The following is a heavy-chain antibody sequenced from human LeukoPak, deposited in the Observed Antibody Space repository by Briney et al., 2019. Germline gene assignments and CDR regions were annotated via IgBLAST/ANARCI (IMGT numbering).Heavy chain of an antibody. CDR3: ARDLPTGTYRAYFDN. D-gene: IGHD1-26*01. CDR2: ISSTGSDI. V-gene: IGHV3-21*05. CDR1: GFTFSSYS. Sequence: PGGSLRLSCAASGFTFSSYSMNWVRQAPGKGPEWVSYISSTGSDIYYADSVKGRFTISRDNAENSLYLQMNSLRAEDTAVYYCARDLPTGTYRAYFDNWGQGTLVTVSS. J-gene: IGHJ4*02.